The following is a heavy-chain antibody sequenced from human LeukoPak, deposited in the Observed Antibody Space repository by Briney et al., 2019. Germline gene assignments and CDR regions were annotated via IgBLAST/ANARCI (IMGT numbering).Heavy chain of an antibody. D-gene: IGHD4-17*01. CDR2: ISYDGSNK. J-gene: IGHJ4*02. Sequence: PGRSLRLSCAASGFTFSSYAMHWVRQAPGKGLEWVAVISYDGSNKYYADSAKGRFTISRDNSKNTLYLQMNSLRAEDTAVYYCARDPTVTTGLDYWGQGTLVTVSS. V-gene: IGHV3-30-3*01. CDR1: GFTFSSYA. CDR3: ARDPTVTTGLDY.